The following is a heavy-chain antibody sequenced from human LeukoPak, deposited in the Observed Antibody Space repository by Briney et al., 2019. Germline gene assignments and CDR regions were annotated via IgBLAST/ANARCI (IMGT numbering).Heavy chain of an antibody. D-gene: IGHD5-12*01. Sequence: NPGGSLRLSCAASGFTFSRYSMNWVRQAPGKGLEWVSSISISSSYIYYADSVKGRFTMSRDNAKNSLYLQMNSLGPEDTALYYCATNGGGDSGYGNFDYWGQGTLVTVSS. V-gene: IGHV3-21*04. CDR2: ISISSSYI. CDR1: GFTFSRYS. CDR3: ATNGGGDSGYGNFDY. J-gene: IGHJ4*02.